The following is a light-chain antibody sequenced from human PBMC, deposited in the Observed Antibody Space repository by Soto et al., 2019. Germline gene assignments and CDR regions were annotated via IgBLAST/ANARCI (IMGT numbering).Light chain of an antibody. J-gene: IGLJ1*01. CDR2: SNN. Sequence: QSALTQPPSASGTAGQRVTISCSGSSSNVGSNFVYWYQQLPGTAPKLLNYSNNQRPSGVPDRFSGSKSGTSASLAISGLRSEDEADYYCAAWDDSLSGYVFGTGTKVTVL. CDR3: AAWDDSLSGYV. V-gene: IGLV1-47*02. CDR1: SSNVGSNF.